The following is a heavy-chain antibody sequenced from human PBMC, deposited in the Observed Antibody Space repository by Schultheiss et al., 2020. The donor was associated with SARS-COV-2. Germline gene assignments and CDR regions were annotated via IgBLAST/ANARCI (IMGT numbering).Heavy chain of an antibody. CDR3: ATHYGDYGDY. D-gene: IGHD4-17*01. CDR2: IYYSGST. CDR1: GGSISSYY. J-gene: IGHJ4*02. V-gene: IGHV4-59*05. Sequence: SETLSLTCTVSGGSISSYYWSWIRQPAGKGLEWIGRIYYSGSTYYNPSLKSRVTISVDTSKNQFSLKLSSVTAADTAVYYCATHYGDYGDYWGQGTLVTVSS.